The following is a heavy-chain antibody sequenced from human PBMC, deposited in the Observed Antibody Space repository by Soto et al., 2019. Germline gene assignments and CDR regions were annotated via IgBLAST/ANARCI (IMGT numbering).Heavy chain of an antibody. J-gene: IGHJ6*02. CDR2: IWYDGSNK. CDR1: GFTFSSYG. CDR3: ARVFSRRYYYGMDV. V-gene: IGHV3-33*01. Sequence: GGYLRLSCAASGFTFSSYGMHWVRQAPGKGLEWVAVIWYDGSNKYYADSVKGRFTISRDNSKNTLYLQMNSLRAEDTAVYYCARVFSRRYYYGMDVWGQGTTVTVSS.